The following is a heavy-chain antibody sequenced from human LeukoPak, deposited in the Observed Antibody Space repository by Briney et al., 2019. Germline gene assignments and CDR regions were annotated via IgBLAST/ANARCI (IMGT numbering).Heavy chain of an antibody. Sequence: GRSLRLSCAASGFTFSSYAMHWVRQAPGKGLEWVAVISYDGSNKYYADSVKGRFTISRDNSKNTLYLQMNSLRAGDTAVYYCAKEDIVAISPTFGYWGQGTLVTVSS. CDR3: AKEDIVAISPTFGY. CDR1: GFTFSSYA. CDR2: ISYDGSNK. V-gene: IGHV3-30*04. D-gene: IGHD5-12*01. J-gene: IGHJ4*02.